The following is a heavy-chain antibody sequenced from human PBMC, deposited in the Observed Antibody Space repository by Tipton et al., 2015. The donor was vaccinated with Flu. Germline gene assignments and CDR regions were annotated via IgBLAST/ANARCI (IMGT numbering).Heavy chain of an antibody. J-gene: IGHJ4*02. CDR1: GYSFTSYW. CDR2: IYPGDSDT. Sequence: QLVQSGAEVKKPGESLKISSKGSGYSFTSYWIGWVRQMPGKGLEWMWIIYPGDSDTRYSPTFQGQITISADKSSSTAYLQWSSLKASDTAMYYCARPAAAVPGYQAYYFDYWGQGTLVTVSS. CDR3: ARPAAAVPGYQAYYFDY. D-gene: IGHD6-13*01. V-gene: IGHV5-51*03.